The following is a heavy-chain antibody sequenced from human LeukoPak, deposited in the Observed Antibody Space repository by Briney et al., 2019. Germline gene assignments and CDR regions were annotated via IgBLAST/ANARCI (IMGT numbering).Heavy chain of an antibody. CDR1: GYIFASYW. Sequence: GESLMISCKGSGYIFASYWIGWVRQLPGKGLEWMGIIYPGDSDTRYSPSFQGQVTISADKSISTANLQWSSLKASDTAMYYCARRYYYDSSGYWSLDYYFDYWGQGTLVTVSS. J-gene: IGHJ4*02. CDR2: IYPGDSDT. CDR3: ARRYYYDSSGYWSLDYYFDY. V-gene: IGHV5-51*01. D-gene: IGHD3-22*01.